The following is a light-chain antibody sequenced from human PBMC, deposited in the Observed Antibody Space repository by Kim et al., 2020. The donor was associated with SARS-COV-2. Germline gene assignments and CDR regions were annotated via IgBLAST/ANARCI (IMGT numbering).Light chain of an antibody. CDR3: QSSDSNNRV. J-gene: IGLJ3*02. V-gene: IGLV6-57*04. CDR2: EDD. Sequence: FMLTQPHSVSESPGKTVTISCTRSSGSIASNYVQWYQQRPGSAPSTVIYEDDQTPSGVPDRFSGSIDTSSNSASLTISGLKTEDEADYYCQSSDSNNRVFGGGTQLTVL. CDR1: SGSIASNY.